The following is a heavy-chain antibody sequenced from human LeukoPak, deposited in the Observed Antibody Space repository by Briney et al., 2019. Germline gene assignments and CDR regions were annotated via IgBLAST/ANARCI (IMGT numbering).Heavy chain of an antibody. CDR2: IYSGGST. CDR3: ARDYDSYSFDY. J-gene: IGHJ4*02. D-gene: IGHD3-22*01. V-gene: IGHV3-66*02. CDR1: GFTVSSNY. Sequence: GGSLRLSXAASGFTVSSNYMSWVRQAPGKGLEWVPVIYSGGSTYYADSVKGRFTISRDNSKNTLYLQMNSLRAEDTAVYYCARDYDSYSFDYWGQGTPVTVSS.